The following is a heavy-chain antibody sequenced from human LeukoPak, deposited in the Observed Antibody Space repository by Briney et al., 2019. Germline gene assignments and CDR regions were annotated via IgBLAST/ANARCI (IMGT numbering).Heavy chain of an antibody. CDR2: IRSKAYGGTT. J-gene: IGHJ4*02. CDR1: GFTFGDYA. D-gene: IGHD3-22*01. CDR3: TRPGGTYYYDSSAPGGDY. V-gene: IGHV3-49*04. Sequence: GRSLRLSCTASGFTFGDYAMSWVRQAPGKGLEWVGFIRSKAYGGTTEYAASVKGRFTISRDDSKSIAYLQMNSLKTEDTAVYYCTRPGGTYYYDSSAPGGDYWGQGTLVTVSS.